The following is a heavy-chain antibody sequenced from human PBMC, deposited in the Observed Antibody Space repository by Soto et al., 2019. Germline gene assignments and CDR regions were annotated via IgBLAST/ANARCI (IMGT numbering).Heavy chain of an antibody. V-gene: IGHV1-18*01. D-gene: IGHD2-21*02. CDR2: INTFNGDT. J-gene: IGHJ5*02. CDR1: GYTFTDYG. CDR3: ARRATALAVTACES. Sequence: QVQLVQSGGEVKKPGASLKVSCKASGYTFTDYGVTWVRQAPGQGLEWMGWINTFNGDTTYAQQFQARVTMTTDTSTSTVYTALRSLGTGDTTVYYCARRATALAVTACESWGQGALVTVSS.